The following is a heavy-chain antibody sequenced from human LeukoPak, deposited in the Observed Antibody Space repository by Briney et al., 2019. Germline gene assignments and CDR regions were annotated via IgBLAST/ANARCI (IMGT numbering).Heavy chain of an antibody. D-gene: IGHD2-2*01. CDR1: GYSLNEIS. V-gene: IGHV1-24*01. CDR2: FDPEDVKT. J-gene: IGHJ4*02. Sequence: ASVKVSCKVSGYSLNEISMHWVRQAPGKGLEGVGGFDPEDVKTIYGHKFPGRVTMTQDTPPDTAYMELSRLRSEDTAVYYCATGGYCSSTSCSVTHFDYWGQGTLVTVSS. CDR3: ATGGYCSSTSCSVTHFDY.